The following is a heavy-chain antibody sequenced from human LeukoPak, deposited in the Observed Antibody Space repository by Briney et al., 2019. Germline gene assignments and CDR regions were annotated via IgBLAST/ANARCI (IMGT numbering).Heavy chain of an antibody. Sequence: GGSLRLSCAPSGFTFSNYAMHWVRQAPGKGLEWVAVISFDGNHKYYADSVKGRFTISKDNSNNTLYLQMSSLRTEDTATYYCARGRSRGGEKLDYWGKGTLVTVSS. V-gene: IGHV3-30*15. D-gene: IGHD2-21*01. J-gene: IGHJ4*02. CDR2: ISFDGNHK. CDR3: ARGRSRGGEKLDY. CDR1: GFTFSNYA.